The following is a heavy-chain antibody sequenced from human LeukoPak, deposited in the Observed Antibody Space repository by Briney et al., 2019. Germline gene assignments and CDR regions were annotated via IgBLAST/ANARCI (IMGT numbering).Heavy chain of an antibody. V-gene: IGHV4-38-2*01. CDR1: GYSISSGYY. CDR3: ARLYAPTVRFLEWYGGY. J-gene: IGHJ4*02. CDR2: IYHSGST. Sequence: QASETLSLTCAVSGYSISSGYYWGWIRQPPGKGLEWIGSIYHSGSTYYNPSLKSRVTISVDTSKNQFSLKLSSVTAADTAVYYCARLYAPTVRFLEWYGGYWGQGTLVTVSS. D-gene: IGHD3-3*01.